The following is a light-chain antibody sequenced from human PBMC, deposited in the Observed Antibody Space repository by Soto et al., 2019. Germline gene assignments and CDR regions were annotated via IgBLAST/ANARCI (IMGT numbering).Light chain of an antibody. CDR1: QSVSSN. CDR2: DAS. CDR3: QQYDTSPIT. Sequence: EIVMTQSPATLSVSPGERATLSCRTSQSVSSNLAWYQQKPGLAPRLLIYDASSRATGIPDRFSGSGSGTDFTLTITPLEPEDFVVYFCQQYDTSPITFGQGTRLEIK. J-gene: IGKJ5*01. V-gene: IGKV3D-20*01.